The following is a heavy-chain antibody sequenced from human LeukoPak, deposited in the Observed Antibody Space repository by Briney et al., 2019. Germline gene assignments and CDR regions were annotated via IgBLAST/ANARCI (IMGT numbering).Heavy chain of an antibody. V-gene: IGHV1-69*05. CDR3: ARGDYGDRYYYYYYMDV. CDR2: IIPIFGTA. CDR1: GGTFSSYA. D-gene: IGHD4-17*01. J-gene: IGHJ6*03. Sequence: SEKVSCKASGGTFSSYAISWVRQAPGQGLEWMGGIIPIFGTANYAQKFQGRVTITTDESTSTAYMELSSLRSEDTAVYYCARGDYGDRYYYYYYMDVWGKGTTVTVSS.